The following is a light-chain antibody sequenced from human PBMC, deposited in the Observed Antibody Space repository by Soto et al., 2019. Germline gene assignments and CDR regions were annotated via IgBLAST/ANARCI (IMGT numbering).Light chain of an antibody. J-gene: IGKJ1*01. Sequence: EIVLTQSPATLSLSPVERATLSCRASQSVSSYLAWYQQKPGQAPRLLIYGASTRATGIPARFSGSGSGTDFTLTISSLQSEDFAVYYCQQYNNWPPWTCGQGTKGDIK. CDR1: QSVSSY. CDR2: GAS. V-gene: IGKV3-15*01. CDR3: QQYNNWPPWT.